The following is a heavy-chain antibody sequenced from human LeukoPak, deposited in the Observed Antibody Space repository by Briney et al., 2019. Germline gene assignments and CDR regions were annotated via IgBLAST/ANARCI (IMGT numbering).Heavy chain of an antibody. Sequence: KASETLFLTCTVSGGSISSSSYYWGWIRQPPGKGLEWIGSIYYSGSTYYNPSLKSRVTISVDTSKNQFSLKLSSVTAADTAVYYCARGPRITMGIYYYYYMDVWGKGTTVTVSS. V-gene: IGHV4-39*01. CDR3: ARGPRITMGIYYYYYMDV. D-gene: IGHD3-10*01. CDR2: IYYSGST. CDR1: GGSISSSSYY. J-gene: IGHJ6*03.